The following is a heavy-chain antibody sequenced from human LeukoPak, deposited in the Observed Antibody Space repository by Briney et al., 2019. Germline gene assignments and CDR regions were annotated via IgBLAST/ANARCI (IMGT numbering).Heavy chain of an antibody. Sequence: QSGGSLRLSCVASGFSFTTHAMGWVRQAPGKGLEWVPHISGSGGSTKYSGSVKGRFTISRDNSKNTLYLQINSLRADDTAVYYCAKDQDPHSYGSGSYAPFDYWGQGTLVTVSS. V-gene: IGHV3-23*01. D-gene: IGHD3-10*01. CDR3: AKDQDPHSYGSGSYAPFDY. CDR2: ISGSGGST. J-gene: IGHJ4*02. CDR1: GFSFTTHA.